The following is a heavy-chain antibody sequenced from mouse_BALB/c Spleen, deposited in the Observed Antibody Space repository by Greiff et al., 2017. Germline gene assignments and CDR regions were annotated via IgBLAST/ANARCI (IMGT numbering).Heavy chain of an antibody. J-gene: IGHJ4*01. Sequence: EVQLVESGGGLVQPGGSLKLSCAASGFTFSSYGMSWVRQTPDKRLELVATINSNGGSTYYPDSVKGRFTISRDNAKNTLYLQMSSLKSEDTAMYYCARDYRYQFPYYYAMDYWGQGTSVTVSS. CDR2: INSNGGST. V-gene: IGHV5-6-3*01. CDR3: ARDYRYQFPYYYAMDY. D-gene: IGHD2-14*01. CDR1: GFTFSSYG.